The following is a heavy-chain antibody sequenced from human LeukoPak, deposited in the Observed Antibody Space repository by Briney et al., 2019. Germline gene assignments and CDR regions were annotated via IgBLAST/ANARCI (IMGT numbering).Heavy chain of an antibody. D-gene: IGHD4-17*01. CDR2: INHSGST. J-gene: IGHJ6*02. V-gene: IGHV4-34*01. Sequence: SETLSLTCAVYGGSFSGYYWSWIRQPPGKGLEWIAEINHSGSTNYNPSLKSRVTISIDTSKKQFSLKLSSVTAADTAVYYCAGGRAVTFSRTYYTCGMDAWGRGTTVTVSS. CDR3: AGGRAVTFSRTYYTCGMDA. CDR1: GGSFSGYY.